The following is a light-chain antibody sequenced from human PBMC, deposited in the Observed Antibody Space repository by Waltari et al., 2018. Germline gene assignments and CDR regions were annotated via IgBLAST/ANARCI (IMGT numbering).Light chain of an antibody. Sequence: QSALTQPPSASGSLGQSVSISCTGTSSDVGGYDFVSWYQQHPGQAPKLMIYDVNKRPSGVPDRFSGSKSGNTASLTVSGLQADDEADYYCSSYAGSNNYVFGSGTKVTVL. V-gene: IGLV2-8*01. CDR3: SSYAGSNNYV. J-gene: IGLJ1*01. CDR2: DVN. CDR1: SSDVGGYDF.